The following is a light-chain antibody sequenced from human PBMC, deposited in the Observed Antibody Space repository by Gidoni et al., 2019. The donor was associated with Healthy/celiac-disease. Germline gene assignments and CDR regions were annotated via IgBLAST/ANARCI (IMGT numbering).Light chain of an antibody. Sequence: QSVLTQPPSVSGAPGQRVTSPCTGRSPNIGAGYDVHWYPQLPGTAPKLLIYGNSNRPSGVPDRFSGSKSGTAASLSITGLQAEDEADYYCQSYDSSLSAVVFGGGTKLTVL. CDR3: QSYDSSLSAVV. J-gene: IGLJ2*01. CDR2: GNS. CDR1: SPNIGAGYD. V-gene: IGLV1-40*01.